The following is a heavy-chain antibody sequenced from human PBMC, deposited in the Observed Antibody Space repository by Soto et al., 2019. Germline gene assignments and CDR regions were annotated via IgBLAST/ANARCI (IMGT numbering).Heavy chain of an antibody. CDR2: IRSKANSYAT. Sequence: EVQLVESGGGLVQPGGSLKLSCAASGFTFSGSAMHWVRQASGKGLEWVGRIRSKANSYATAYAASVKGRFTISRDDSKNTAYLQMNSLKTEDTAVYYCTSSWHGYCSSTSCQPDGYYYGMDVWGQGTTVTVSS. V-gene: IGHV3-73*02. CDR3: TSSWHGYCSSTSCQPDGYYYGMDV. J-gene: IGHJ6*02. D-gene: IGHD2-2*01. CDR1: GFTFSGSA.